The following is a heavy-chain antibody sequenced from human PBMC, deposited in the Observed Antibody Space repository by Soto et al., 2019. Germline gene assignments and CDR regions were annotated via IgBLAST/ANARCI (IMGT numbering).Heavy chain of an antibody. CDR3: ARRPEYSSGLTKYNWFDP. V-gene: IGHV1-69*01. CDR2: IIPIFGTA. Sequence: QVQLVQSGAEVKKPGSSVKVSCKAAGGTFSSYAISWVRQAPGQGLEWMGGIIPIFGTANYAQKFQGRVTITADESTSTAYMELSSLRSEDTAVYYCARRPEYSSGLTKYNWFDPWGQGTLVTVSS. D-gene: IGHD6-19*01. J-gene: IGHJ5*02. CDR1: GGTFSSYA.